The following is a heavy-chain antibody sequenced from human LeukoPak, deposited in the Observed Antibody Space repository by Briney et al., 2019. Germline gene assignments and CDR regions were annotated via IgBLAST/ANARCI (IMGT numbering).Heavy chain of an antibody. CDR2: IYYSGST. J-gene: IGHJ5*02. CDR3: AREGEYSNRLDP. D-gene: IGHD4-11*01. CDR1: GGSFSGYY. V-gene: IGHV4-34*01. Sequence: SETLSLTCAVYGGSFSGYYWGWIRQPPGKGLEWIGSIYYSGSTYYNPSLKSRVTISVDTSKNQFSLKLSSVTAADTAEYYCAREGEYSNRLDPWGQGTLVTVSS.